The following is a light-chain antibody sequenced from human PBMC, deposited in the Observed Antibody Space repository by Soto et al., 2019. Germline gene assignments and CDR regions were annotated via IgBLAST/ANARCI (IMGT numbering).Light chain of an antibody. J-gene: IGKJ1*01. CDR3: QQYGNSPWT. V-gene: IGKV3-20*01. CDR1: QSVGRNY. CDR2: GAS. Sequence: EIVLTQSPGTPSLSPGESATLSYRASQSVGRNYLAWFQHKPDQAPRLLIYGASGRATGTPDRFSGSGSGTDFSLTISRLEPEDFAVYYCQQYGNSPWTFGQGTKVDI.